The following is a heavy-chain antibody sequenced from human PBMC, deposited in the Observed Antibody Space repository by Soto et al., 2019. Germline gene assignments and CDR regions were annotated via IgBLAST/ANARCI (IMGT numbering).Heavy chain of an antibody. CDR3: ATASYGLDV. CDR1: GFTFSSYW. J-gene: IGHJ6*02. V-gene: IGHV3-74*01. Sequence: GGSLRLSCAASGFTFSSYWMHWVRQAPGKGLVWVSRINSDGSTTNYADSVKGRFTISRDNAKNTLYLHTSSLRVEDTAVYYCATASYGLDVWGQGTTVTVSS. CDR2: INSDGSTT.